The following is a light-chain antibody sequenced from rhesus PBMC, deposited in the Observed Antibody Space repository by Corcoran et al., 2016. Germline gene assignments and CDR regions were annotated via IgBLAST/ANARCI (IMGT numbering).Light chain of an antibody. CDR2: KAS. J-gene: IGKJ4*01. V-gene: IGKV1-22*01. CDR1: QTISRW. Sequence: DIQLTQSPSSLSASVGDTVTITCRASQTISRWVDWHQQKPGKAPKPLIYKASTLQGGVPSRFSGSGSWTDFTLTISSLRPEDFATYYCLQYSSGPLTFGGGTKVELK. CDR3: LQYSSGPLT.